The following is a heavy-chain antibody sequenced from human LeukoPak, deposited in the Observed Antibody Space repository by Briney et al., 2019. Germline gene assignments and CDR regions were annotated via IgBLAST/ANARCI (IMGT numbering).Heavy chain of an antibody. V-gene: IGHV3-7*01. CDR3: ARDSRIFGTGFDY. CDR1: GFTFSSYW. J-gene: IGHJ4*02. CDR2: IKQDGSEK. D-gene: IGHD3-3*01. Sequence: GGSLRLSCAASGFTFSSYWMSWVRQAPGKGLEWVANIKQDGSEKYYVDSVKGRFTISRDNAKNSLYLQMNSLRAEDTAVYYCARDSRIFGTGFDYWGQGTLVTVSS.